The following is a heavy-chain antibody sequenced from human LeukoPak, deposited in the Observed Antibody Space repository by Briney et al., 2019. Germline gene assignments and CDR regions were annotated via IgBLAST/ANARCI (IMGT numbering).Heavy chain of an antibody. D-gene: IGHD6-13*01. CDR1: GDSVSSSSGA. CDR3: ARDTAAGGSDFDY. CDR2: TYYRSKWHS. V-gene: IGHV6-1*01. J-gene: IGHJ4*02. Sequence: SQTLSLTCAISGDSVSSSSGAWNWIRQSPSRGLEWLGRTYYRSKWHSGYAVSVKSRIIIKADTSRNHFSLQLDSVTPEDTAVYYCARDTAAGGSDFDYWGQGTLVTVSS.